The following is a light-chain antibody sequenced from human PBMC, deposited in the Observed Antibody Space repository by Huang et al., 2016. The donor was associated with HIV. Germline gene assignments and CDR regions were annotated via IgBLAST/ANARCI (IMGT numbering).Light chain of an antibody. CDR2: AAS. J-gene: IGKJ3*01. CDR3: QQSYSVPRT. Sequence: DIQMTQSPSSLSASVGDRVTITCRASQDISIYLNWYHHKPGKAPKLLIYAASTLQSGVPSRFSGSGSGTDFTLTIRSLQAEDFATYYCQQSYSVPRTFGPGTTVDIK. CDR1: QDISIY. V-gene: IGKV1-39*01.